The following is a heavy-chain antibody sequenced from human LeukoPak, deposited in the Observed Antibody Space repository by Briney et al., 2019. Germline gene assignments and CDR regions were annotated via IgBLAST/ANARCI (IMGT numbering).Heavy chain of an antibody. J-gene: IGHJ5*02. CDR3: AHKVPTGGWFDP. D-gene: IGHD1-14*01. V-gene: IGHV2-5*02. CDR2: IYWDDDK. Sequence: SGPTLVNPTQTLTLTCTFSGFSLSTSEVAVGWIRQPPGKALEWLALIYWDDDKRYSPSLKNRLTITKDISKNQVVLTMTNMDPVDTATYYCAHKVPTGGWFDPWGQGTLVTVSS. CDR1: GFSLSTSEVA.